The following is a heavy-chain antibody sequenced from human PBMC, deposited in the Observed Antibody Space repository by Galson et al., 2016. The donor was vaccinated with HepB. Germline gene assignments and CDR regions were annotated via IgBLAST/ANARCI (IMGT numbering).Heavy chain of an antibody. V-gene: IGHV3-23*01. CDR3: AKERFWSGYTYFDP. D-gene: IGHD3-3*01. Sequence: SLRLSCAASGFAFSGFAMSWVRQAPGKGLEWVSSIGGSGTYTYYADSVKGRLTISRDNSQNTLFLHMNSLRAEDTAVYYCAKERFWSGYTYFDPWGQGTLVTVSS. CDR2: IGGSGTYT. CDR1: GFAFSGFA. J-gene: IGHJ5*02.